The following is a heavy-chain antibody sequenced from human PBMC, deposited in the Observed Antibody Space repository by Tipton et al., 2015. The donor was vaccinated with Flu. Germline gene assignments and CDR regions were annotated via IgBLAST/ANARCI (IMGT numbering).Heavy chain of an antibody. Sequence: QLVQSGAEVKKPGASVKVSCKASGYTFTGYYMHWVRQAPGQGLEWMGWINPNSGGTNYAQKFQGRVTMTRDTSISTAYMELSRLRSEDTAVYYCARARVPAAMAYYYCYMDVWGKGTTVTVSS. J-gene: IGHJ6*03. CDR2: INPNSGGT. CDR3: ARARVPAAMAYYYCYMDV. V-gene: IGHV1-2*02. CDR1: GYTFTGYY. D-gene: IGHD2-2*01.